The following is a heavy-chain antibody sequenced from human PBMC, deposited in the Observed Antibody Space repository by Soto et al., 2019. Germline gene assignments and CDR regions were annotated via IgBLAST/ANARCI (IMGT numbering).Heavy chain of an antibody. D-gene: IGHD5-18*01. V-gene: IGHV4-30-4*01. CDR1: GGSISSGDYY. CDR3: ARAPVDTAISYYYYGMDV. J-gene: IGHJ6*02. CDR2: IYYSGST. Sequence: PSEILSLTCTVSGGSISSGDYYWSWIRQPPGKGLEWIGYIYYSGSTYYNPSLKSRVTISVDTSKNQFSLKLSSVTAADTAVYYCARAPVDTAISYYYYGMDVWGQGTTVTVSS.